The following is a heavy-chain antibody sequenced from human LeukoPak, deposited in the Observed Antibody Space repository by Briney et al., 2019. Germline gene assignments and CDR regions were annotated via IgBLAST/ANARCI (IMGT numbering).Heavy chain of an antibody. D-gene: IGHD1-26*01. CDR3: ARDRGSREDGMDV. CDR2: MNSDGSNT. Sequence: GGSLRLSCAASGFTFSNSWMHWVRQAPGKGLVWVSRMNSDGSNTAYADSVKGRFTISRDNAKNTLYLQMNSLRAEDTAVYNCARDRGSREDGMDVWGQGTTVTVSS. CDR1: GFTFSNSW. J-gene: IGHJ6*02. V-gene: IGHV3-74*01.